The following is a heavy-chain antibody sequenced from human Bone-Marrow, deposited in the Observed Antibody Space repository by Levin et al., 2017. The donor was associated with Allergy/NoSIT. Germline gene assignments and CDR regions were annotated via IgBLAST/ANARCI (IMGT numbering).Heavy chain of an antibody. Sequence: GGSLRLSCAASGFNLSSFGMHWVRQAPGKGLEWVAVISYDGSNKYYVDSVKGRFTISRDNSKNTLFLQMNSLRAEDTAVYYCAKEDYGDYVLDYRGQGTLVTVSS. CDR2: ISYDGSNK. J-gene: IGHJ4*02. CDR1: GFNLSSFG. V-gene: IGHV3-30*18. CDR3: AKEDYGDYVLDY. D-gene: IGHD4-17*01.